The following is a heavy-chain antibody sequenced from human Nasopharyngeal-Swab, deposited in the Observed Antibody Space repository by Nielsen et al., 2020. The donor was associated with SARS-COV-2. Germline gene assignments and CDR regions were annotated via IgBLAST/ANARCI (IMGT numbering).Heavy chain of an antibody. V-gene: IGHV4-30-2*01. J-gene: IGHJ6*02. D-gene: IGHD5-24*01. Sequence: WIRQPPGKGLEWIGYIYHSGSTYYNPSLKSRVTISVDRSKNQFSLKLSSVTAADTAVYYCARDTVKRRWLQLDSGYYYYYGMDVWGQGTTVTVSS. CDR3: ARDTVKRRWLQLDSGYYYYYGMDV. CDR2: IYHSGST.